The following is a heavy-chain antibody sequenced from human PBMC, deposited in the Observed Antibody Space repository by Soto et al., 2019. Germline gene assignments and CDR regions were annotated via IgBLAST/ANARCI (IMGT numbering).Heavy chain of an antibody. CDR3: ARDRGAVAGQYFDY. CDR2: ISSSGHST. Sequence: QVPLVESGGGLVKPGGSLRLSCAVSGFTFSDLYMSWIRQAPGKGLEWVSYISSSGHSTQYADSVKGRFIISRDNAKNSLYLQMNSLRAEDTAVYYCARDRGAVAGQYFDYWGQGTLVTVSS. D-gene: IGHD6-19*01. J-gene: IGHJ4*02. CDR1: GFTFSDLY. V-gene: IGHV3-11*05.